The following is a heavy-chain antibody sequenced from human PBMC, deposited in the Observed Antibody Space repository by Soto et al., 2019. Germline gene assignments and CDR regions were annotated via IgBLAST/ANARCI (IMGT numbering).Heavy chain of an antibody. J-gene: IGHJ6*01. CDR1: GDRFRSYA. Sequence: GSMRLACGACGDRFRSYAMGWVRKAKGKGLEWVSVISGSGGSTYFADSVKGRFTISRDNSKNTLYLQMNSLRAEDTAVYYCAKDQGSGFLNYYYXMDX. D-gene: IGHD3-10*01. CDR2: ISGSGGST. CDR3: AKDQGSGFLNYYYXMDX. V-gene: IGHV3-23*01.